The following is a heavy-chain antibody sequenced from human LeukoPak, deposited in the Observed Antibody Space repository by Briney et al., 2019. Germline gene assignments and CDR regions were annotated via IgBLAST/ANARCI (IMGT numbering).Heavy chain of an antibody. Sequence: GGSLRLSCAASGFTSSSYAMSWVRQAPGKGLEWVSGISGTGSITYYADSVKGRFTISRDNSKNTLYLQMNSLRAEDTAVYYCAKDLGPKAKYYFDYWGQGTLVTVSS. CDR1: GFTSSSYA. J-gene: IGHJ4*02. V-gene: IGHV3-23*01. D-gene: IGHD1-26*01. CDR2: ISGTGSIT. CDR3: AKDLGPKAKYYFDY.